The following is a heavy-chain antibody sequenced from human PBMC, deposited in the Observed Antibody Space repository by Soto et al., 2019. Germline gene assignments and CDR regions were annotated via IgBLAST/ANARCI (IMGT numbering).Heavy chain of an antibody. D-gene: IGHD6-13*01. CDR3: ARDEVSSVIAAVGY. Sequence: QVQLVQSGAEVKKPGASVKVSCKASGYTFTGYYMHWVRQAPGQGLEWMGWINPNSGGTNFAQKFQGRVTMTRDTSISTAYMEVSRLRSDDTAVYCCARDEVSSVIAAVGYWGQGTLVTVSS. J-gene: IGHJ4*02. CDR1: GYTFTGYY. CDR2: INPNSGGT. V-gene: IGHV1-2*02.